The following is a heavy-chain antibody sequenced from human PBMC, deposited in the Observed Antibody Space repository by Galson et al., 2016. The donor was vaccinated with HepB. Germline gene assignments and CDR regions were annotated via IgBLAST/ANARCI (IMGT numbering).Heavy chain of an antibody. CDR1: GFTFSSYA. CDR2: ISGSGGST. V-gene: IGHV3-23*01. J-gene: IGHJ4*02. Sequence: SLRLSCAASGFTFSSYAMSWVRQAPGKGLEWVSAISGSGGSTYYADSVKGRFTISRDNSKNTLYLQMNNLGAEDTAVYYCARDLSLGSGSDWGQGTLVTVSS. CDR3: ARDLSLGSGSD. D-gene: IGHD3-10*01.